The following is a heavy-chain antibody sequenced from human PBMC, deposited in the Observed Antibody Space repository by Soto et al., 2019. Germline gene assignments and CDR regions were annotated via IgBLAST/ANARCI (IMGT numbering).Heavy chain of an antibody. Sequence: DVQLEESGGDLVQPGGSLRLSCAASGFILSNYWMVWVRQAPGKGLEWVANIRQDGNEKYYVGSVRGRFTISRDNTRNSVSLQMNSLRAEDTAVYYCARAPYYDVYLDYWGQGTPVTVSS. D-gene: IGHD3-16*01. CDR2: IRQDGNEK. J-gene: IGHJ4*02. CDR3: ARAPYYDVYLDY. CDR1: GFILSNYW. V-gene: IGHV3-7*03.